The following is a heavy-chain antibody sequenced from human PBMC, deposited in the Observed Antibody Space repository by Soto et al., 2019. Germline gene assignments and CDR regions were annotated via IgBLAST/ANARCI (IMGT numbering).Heavy chain of an antibody. Sequence: QLQLQESGPGLVKPSETLSLTCTVSGGSISSSSYYWGWIRQPPGKGLEWIGSIYYSGSTYYNPSLKSRVAISVDTSKNQSSPKMSSVTAADTAVYYCARHCDYVDAFDIWGQGTMGPVSS. D-gene: IGHD4-17*01. J-gene: IGHJ3*02. CDR1: GGSISSSSYY. CDR3: ARHCDYVDAFDI. CDR2: IYYSGST. V-gene: IGHV4-39*01.